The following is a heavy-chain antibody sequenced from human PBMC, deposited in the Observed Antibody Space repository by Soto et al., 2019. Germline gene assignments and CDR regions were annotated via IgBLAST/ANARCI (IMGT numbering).Heavy chain of an antibody. CDR3: ASYGSGSYYNRRNRHFDY. Sequence: SETLSLTCTVSGGSISSGDYYWSWIRQPPGKGLEWIGYIYYSGSTYYNPSLKSRVTISVDTSKNQFSLKLSSVTAADTAVYYCASYGSGSYYNRRNRHFDYWGQGTLVTVSS. CDR2: IYYSGST. V-gene: IGHV4-30-4*01. D-gene: IGHD3-10*01. J-gene: IGHJ4*02. CDR1: GGSISSGDYY.